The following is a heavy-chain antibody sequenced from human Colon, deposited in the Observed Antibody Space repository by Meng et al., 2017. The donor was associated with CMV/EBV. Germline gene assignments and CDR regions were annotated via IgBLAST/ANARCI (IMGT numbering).Heavy chain of an antibody. CDR1: GFIFGTYG. J-gene: IGHJ4*02. CDR2: IRFDGSEK. D-gene: IGHD6-13*01. Sequence: GGSLRLACTASGFIFGTYGMRWVRQPQGKVLEWLTYIRFDGSEKVYSDSVRGRFTVSRDNSRNILYLQMNSLRPEATALYYCSYYSSSGYYFDYWGQGTLVTVSS. V-gene: IGHV3-30*02. CDR3: SYYSSSGYYFDY.